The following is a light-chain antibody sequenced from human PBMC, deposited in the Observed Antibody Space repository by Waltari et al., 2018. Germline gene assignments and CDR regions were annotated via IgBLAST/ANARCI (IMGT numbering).Light chain of an antibody. CDR2: EAT. CDR1: STDFARYNL. V-gene: IGLV2-23*01. Sequence: QSALSQLASLSGSPGQSLTITLTGASTDFARYNLFAWFQHHPNKAPKHIIYEATKRPSGISHRFSGAKSGATASLRISGLQADDEADYYCCSYTGSSTSYGCGGGTKVTVL. J-gene: IGLJ1*01. CDR3: CSYTGSSTSYG.